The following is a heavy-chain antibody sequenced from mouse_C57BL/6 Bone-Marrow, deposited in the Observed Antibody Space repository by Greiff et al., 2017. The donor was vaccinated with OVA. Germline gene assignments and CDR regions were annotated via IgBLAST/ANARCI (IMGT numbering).Heavy chain of an antibody. CDR2: LYHRDGST. V-gene: IGHV1-85*01. J-gene: IGHJ3*01. CDR3: AGEDYYYGSSLAGIAY. Sequence: VQPKPSGPEPVKPGASVKLSRKASGYPFTSHDINWVKPRPGQGPELIGWLYHRDGSTQYYDKLKGKATLTVDTCASTAYMELHSLTSEDFAVYFCAGEDYYYGSSLAGIAYWGQGTLVTVSA. D-gene: IGHD1-1*01. CDR1: GYPFTSHD.